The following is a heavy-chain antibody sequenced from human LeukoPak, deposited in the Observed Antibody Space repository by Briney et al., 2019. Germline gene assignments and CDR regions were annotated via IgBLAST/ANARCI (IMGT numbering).Heavy chain of an antibody. CDR1: GYTFSNYG. CDR2: INPNSGGT. Sequence: ASVKVSCKASGYTFSNYGVVWVRQAPGHGLEWMGWINPNSGGTNYAQKFQGRVTMTRDTSISTAYMELSRLRSDDTAVYYCAREAYYDSSGNDYWGQGTLVTVSS. CDR3: AREAYYDSSGNDY. V-gene: IGHV1-2*02. D-gene: IGHD3-22*01. J-gene: IGHJ4*02.